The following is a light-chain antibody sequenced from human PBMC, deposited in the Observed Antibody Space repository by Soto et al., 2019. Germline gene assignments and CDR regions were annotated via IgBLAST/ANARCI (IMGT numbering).Light chain of an antibody. Sequence: QSVLSQPPSVSGAPGQRVTISCTGSSSNIGAGYDAHWFQQVPGTAPKLLIYGSTNRPSGVPGRFSGSKSGTSASLAITGLQAEDEADYYCQSYDSSLGGNYVFGTGTKVT. V-gene: IGLV1-40*01. J-gene: IGLJ1*01. CDR2: GST. CDR1: SSNIGAGYD. CDR3: QSYDSSLGGNYV.